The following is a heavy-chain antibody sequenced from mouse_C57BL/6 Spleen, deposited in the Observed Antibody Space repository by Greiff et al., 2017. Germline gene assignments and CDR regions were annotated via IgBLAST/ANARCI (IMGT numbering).Heavy chain of an antibody. CDR1: GYTFTSYW. CDR2: IHPNSGST. CDR3: ARSRDYDYDGGFAY. V-gene: IGHV1-64*01. Sequence: QVQLQQPGAELVKPGASVKLSCKASGYTFTSYWMHWVKQRPGQGLEWIGMIHPNSGSTNYNEKFKIKATLTVDKSSSTADMQLSSLTSEDSAVYYCARSRDYDYDGGFAYWGQGTLVTVSA. J-gene: IGHJ3*01. D-gene: IGHD2-4*01.